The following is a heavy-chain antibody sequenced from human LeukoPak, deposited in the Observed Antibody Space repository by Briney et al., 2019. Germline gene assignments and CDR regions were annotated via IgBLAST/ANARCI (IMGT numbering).Heavy chain of an antibody. J-gene: IGHJ2*01. CDR3: ASRGPYCGGDCSPRYWYFDL. V-gene: IGHV3-23*01. CDR2: ISGSGGST. Sequence: GGSLRLSCAASGFTFSSYAMSWVRQAPGKGLDWVSAISGSGGSTYYADSVKGRFTISRDNSKNTLYLQMNSLRAEDTAVYYCASRGPYCGGDCSPRYWYFDLWGRGTLVTVSS. CDR1: GFTFSSYA. D-gene: IGHD2-21*02.